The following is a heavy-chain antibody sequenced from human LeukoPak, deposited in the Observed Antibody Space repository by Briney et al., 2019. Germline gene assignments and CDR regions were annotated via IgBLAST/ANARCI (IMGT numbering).Heavy chain of an antibody. V-gene: IGHV3-23*01. J-gene: IGHJ6*04. Sequence: PGGSLRLSCAASGFTFNNFAMSWVRQAPGKGLEWVSAISGSGGSTYYADSVKGRFTISRDNSKNTLYLPMNSLRAEDTAVYYCAELGITMIGGVWGKGTTVTISS. CDR2: ISGSGGST. CDR3: AELGITMIGGV. CDR1: GFTFNNFA. D-gene: IGHD3-10*02.